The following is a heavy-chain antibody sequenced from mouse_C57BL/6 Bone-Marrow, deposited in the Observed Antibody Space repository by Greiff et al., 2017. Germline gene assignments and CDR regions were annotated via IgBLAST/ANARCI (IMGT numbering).Heavy chain of an antibody. V-gene: IGHV14-4*01. CDR2: IDPENGDT. D-gene: IGHD2-2*01. J-gene: IGHJ2*01. CDR1: GFNIKDDY. Sequence: EVMLVESGAELVRPGASVKLSCTASGFNIKDDYMHWVKQRPEQGLEWIGWIDPENGDTEYASKFQGKATITADTSSNTAYLQLSSLTSEDTAVYYCTTVMVTTFYYFDYWGQGTTLTVSS. CDR3: TTVMVTTFYYFDY.